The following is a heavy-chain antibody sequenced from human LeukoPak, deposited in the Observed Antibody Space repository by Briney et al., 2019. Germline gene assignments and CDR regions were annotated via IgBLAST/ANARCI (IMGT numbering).Heavy chain of an antibody. CDR3: VRGDSSRTYY. V-gene: IGHV1-2*02. CDR1: GYTFTGYF. D-gene: IGHD6-6*01. CDR2: INPNNGGP. J-gene: IGHJ4*02. Sequence: ASVKVSCKASGYTFTGYFIYWVRQAPGQGFEWMGWINPNNGGPNYAPKFQGRVTMTRDTSISTAYMELSRLTSDDTAVYYCVRGDSSRTYYWGQGTLVTVSS.